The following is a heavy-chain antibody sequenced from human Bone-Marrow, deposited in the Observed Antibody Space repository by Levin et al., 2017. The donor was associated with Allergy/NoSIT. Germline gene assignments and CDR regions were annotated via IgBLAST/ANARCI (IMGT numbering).Heavy chain of an antibody. CDR2: ISSDGGTE. D-gene: IGHD4-23*01. V-gene: IGHV3-30*03. J-gene: IGHJ3*02. Sequence: SCAASGFTFSNYGMHWVRQAPGKGLEWVAVISSDGGTEHYADSVKGRFTIFRDNSKDTLYLQMHSLRTEDTTVYYCAISYGGNGDAFDIWGQGTLVTVSS. CDR1: GFTFSNYG. CDR3: AISYGGNGDAFDI.